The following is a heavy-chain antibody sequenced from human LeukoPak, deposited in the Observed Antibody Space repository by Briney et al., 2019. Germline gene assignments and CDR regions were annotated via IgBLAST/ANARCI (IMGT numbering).Heavy chain of an antibody. V-gene: IGHV1-2*02. CDR2: INPNSGGT. CDR1: GYTFTGYY. D-gene: IGHD2-15*01. Sequence: ASVKVSSKASGYTFTGYYMHWVRQAPGQGLEWMGWINPNSGGTNYAQKFQGRVTMTRDTSISTAYMELSRLRSDDTAVYYCARTASVVATPPDYWGQGTLVTVSS. J-gene: IGHJ4*02. CDR3: ARTASVVATPPDY.